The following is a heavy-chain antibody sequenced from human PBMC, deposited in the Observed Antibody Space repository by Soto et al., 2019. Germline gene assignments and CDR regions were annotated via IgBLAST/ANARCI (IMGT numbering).Heavy chain of an antibody. D-gene: IGHD3-3*01. CDR1: GGPVSSESHY. J-gene: IGHJ6*02. V-gene: IGHV4-61*01. Sequence: PSETLSLTCTVSGGPVSSESHYWSWIRQTPGKGLEWIGYIYYTGSTNYNPSLKGRVTMSVDTSRDQVSLRLRSVTRADTAVYYCARDQYDFPSGSSSYAMEVWGQGTKVTVSS. CDR2: IYYTGST. CDR3: ARDQYDFPSGSSSYAMEV.